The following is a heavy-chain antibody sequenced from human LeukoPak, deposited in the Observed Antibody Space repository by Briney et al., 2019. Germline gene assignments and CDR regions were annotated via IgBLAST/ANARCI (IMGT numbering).Heavy chain of an antibody. CDR1: GYTFTNYG. CDR2: INTGNGNT. J-gene: IGHJ1*01. CDR3: ARVPLDDASRHYYPH. V-gene: IGHV1-3*04. Sequence: GASVKVSCKPSGYTFTNYGMHWVRQAPRQSPEWMGWINTGNGNTKSSQKLQDRVTLTRDTSASTAYMELNSLSSEDTAVYYCARVPLDDASRHYYPHWGQGTLVTVSS. D-gene: IGHD3-10*01.